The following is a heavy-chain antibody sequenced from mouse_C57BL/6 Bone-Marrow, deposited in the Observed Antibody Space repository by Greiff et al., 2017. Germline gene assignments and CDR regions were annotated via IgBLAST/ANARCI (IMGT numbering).Heavy chain of an antibody. D-gene: IGHD1-1*01. CDR3: ARSGGQITTVDY. CDR1: GYTFTSYG. CDR2: IYPRSGNT. Sequence: VQLQESGAELARPGASVKLSCKASGYTFTSYGISWVKQRTGQGLEWIGEIYPRSGNTYYNEKFKGKATLTADKSSSTAYMELRSLTSEDSAVYFCARSGGQITTVDYWGQGTTLTVSS. V-gene: IGHV1-81*01. J-gene: IGHJ2*01.